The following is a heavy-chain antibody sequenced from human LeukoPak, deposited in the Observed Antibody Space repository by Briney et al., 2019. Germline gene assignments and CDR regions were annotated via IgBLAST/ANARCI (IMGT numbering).Heavy chain of an antibody. CDR3: AKGLVGTEYFQH. V-gene: IGHV3-23*01. D-gene: IGHD2-8*02. Sequence: GGSLRLSCAASGFTFSSSAMSWVRQAPGKGLEWISTISGSGGGTYYADSVKGRFTISRDNSKNTLSLQMNSLRAEDTAVFHCAKGLVGTEYFQHWGQGTLVTVSS. CDR2: ISGSGGGT. CDR1: GFTFSSSA. J-gene: IGHJ1*01.